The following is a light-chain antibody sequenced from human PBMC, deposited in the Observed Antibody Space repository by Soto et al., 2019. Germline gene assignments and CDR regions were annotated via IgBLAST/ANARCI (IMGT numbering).Light chain of an antibody. CDR3: RQWHSSPSRT. V-gene: IGKV3-20*01. CDR1: QALRNNY. CDR2: YAX. Sequence: VLTQCPCTLPLSPGERATLSCRASQALRNNYLAWYKQNPGQAPRLLXXYAXSRATGIADRFSGGGSGRDFTLTISSLEPEAFAVSFCRQWHSSPSRTFGQGTRLEIK. J-gene: IGKJ5*01.